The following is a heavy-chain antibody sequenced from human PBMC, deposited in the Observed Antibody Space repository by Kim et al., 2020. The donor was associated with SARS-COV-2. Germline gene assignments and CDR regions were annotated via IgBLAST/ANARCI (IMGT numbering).Heavy chain of an antibody. Sequence: SETLSLTCAVSGGSISSSNWWSWVRQPPGKGLEWIGEIYHSGSTNYNPSLKSRVTISVDKSKNQFSLKLSSVTAADTAVYYCARAASHDYGDYATKMGWYFDLWGRGTLVTVSS. D-gene: IGHD4-17*01. CDR3: ARAASHDYGDYATKMGWYFDL. V-gene: IGHV4-4*02. CDR1: GGSISSSNW. J-gene: IGHJ2*01. CDR2: IYHSGST.